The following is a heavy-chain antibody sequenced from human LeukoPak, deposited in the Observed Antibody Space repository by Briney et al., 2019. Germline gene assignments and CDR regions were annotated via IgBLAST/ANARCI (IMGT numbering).Heavy chain of an antibody. CDR2: IYCSGST. D-gene: IGHD4-17*01. J-gene: IGHJ4*02. CDR1: GGSISSGSYY. V-gene: IGHV4-39*01. CDR3: ARQGDYGDYPGY. Sequence: PSETLSLTCTVSGGSISSGSYYWSWIRQPAGKGLEWIGSIYCSGSTYYNPSLKSRVTISVDTSKNQFSLKLSSVTAADTAVYYCARQGDYGDYPGYWGQGTLVTVSS.